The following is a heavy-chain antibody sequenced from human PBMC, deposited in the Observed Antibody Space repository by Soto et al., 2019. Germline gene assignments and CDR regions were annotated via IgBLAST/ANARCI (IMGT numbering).Heavy chain of an antibody. V-gene: IGHV4-30-4*01. J-gene: IGHJ4*02. D-gene: IGHD2-8*01. Sequence: SETLSLTCTVSGGSISSDGYHWSWIRQSPGKGLEWIGYIYNGGRTFYRPSLESRINMSLDATKNSYSLRLTSVTAADTAVYYCARAPVGMDSINFFDHWGQGVLVTVSS. CDR2: IYNGGRT. CDR1: GGSISSDGYH. CDR3: ARAPVGMDSINFFDH.